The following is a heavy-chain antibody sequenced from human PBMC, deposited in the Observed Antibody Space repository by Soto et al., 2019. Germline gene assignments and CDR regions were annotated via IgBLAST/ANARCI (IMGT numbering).Heavy chain of an antibody. CDR1: GFTFSSYS. CDR3: ARVAPTLFDI. Sequence: EVQLVESGGGLVQPGGSLTLSCAASGFTFSSYSMNWVRQAPGKGLEWVSSISSSSSYIYYADSVKGRFTISRDNAKNSLYLQMNSLRAEDTAVYYCARVAPTLFDIWGQGTMVTVSS. J-gene: IGHJ3*02. V-gene: IGHV3-21*01. CDR2: ISSSSSYI.